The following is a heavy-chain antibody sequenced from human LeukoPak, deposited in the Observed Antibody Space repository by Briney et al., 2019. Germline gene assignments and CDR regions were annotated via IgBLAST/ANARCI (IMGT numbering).Heavy chain of an antibody. J-gene: IGHJ6*02. V-gene: IGHV1-18*01. CDR2: ISAYNGNT. CDR3: ARAGYSSGWYGYHYYGMDV. Sequence: ASVKVSCKASGYTFTSYGISWVRQAPGQGLEWMGWISAYNGNTNYAQKLQGRVTMTTDTSTSTAYMELRSLRSDDTAVYYCARAGYSSGWYGYHYYGMDVWGQGTTVTVSS. D-gene: IGHD6-19*01. CDR1: GYTFTSYG.